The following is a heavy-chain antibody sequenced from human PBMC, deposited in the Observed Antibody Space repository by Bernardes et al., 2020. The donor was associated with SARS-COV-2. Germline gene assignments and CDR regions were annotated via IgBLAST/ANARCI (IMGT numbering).Heavy chain of an antibody. CDR3: ASSYSNYLPFDY. D-gene: IGHD4-4*01. CDR1: GGSISSGGYY. CDR2: VYYSGST. V-gene: IGHV4-31*03. Sequence: SEPLSLTCTVSGGSISSGGYYWSWLRQHPGKGREWIGYVYYSGSTYYNPSLKSRVTISVDTSKNQFSLKLSSVTAADTAVYYCASSYSNYLPFDYWGQGTLVTVSS. J-gene: IGHJ4*02.